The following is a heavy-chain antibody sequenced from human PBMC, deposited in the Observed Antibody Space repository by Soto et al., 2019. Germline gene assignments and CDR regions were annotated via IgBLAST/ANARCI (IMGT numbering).Heavy chain of an antibody. V-gene: IGHV3-15*01. Sequence: GGSLRLSCAASGFTFSNAWMSWVRQAPVKGLEWVGRIKSKTDGGTTDYAAPVKGRFTISKCDSKNTLYLQMNSLKTEDTAVYYCITGGSRYYGPGDWFDHWGQGTLVTVSS. CDR1: GFTFSNAW. D-gene: IGHD3-10*01. J-gene: IGHJ5*02. CDR3: ITGGSRYYGPGDWFDH. CDR2: IKSKTDGGTT.